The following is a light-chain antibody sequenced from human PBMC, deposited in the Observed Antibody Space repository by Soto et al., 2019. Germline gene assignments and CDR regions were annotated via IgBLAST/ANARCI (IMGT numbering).Light chain of an antibody. CDR1: SSDVGGYNF. Sequence: QSVLTQPRSVSGSPGQSVTISSTGTSSDVGGYNFVSWHQQHPGKAPKLMIYDVSKRPSGVPDRFSGSKSGNTASLTISGLQAEDEADYYFCSYAGSYTWVFGTGAKLTVL. J-gene: IGLJ1*01. CDR3: CSYAGSYTWV. V-gene: IGLV2-11*01. CDR2: DVS.